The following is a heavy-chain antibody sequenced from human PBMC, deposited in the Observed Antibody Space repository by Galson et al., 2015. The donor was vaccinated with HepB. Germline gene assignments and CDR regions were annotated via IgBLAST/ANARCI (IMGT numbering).Heavy chain of an antibody. Sequence: SLRLSCAASGFTFSSYAMHWVRQAPGKGLEWVAVISYDGSNKYYADSVKGRFTISGDNSKNTLYLQMNSLRAEDTAVYYCARENGYGDLDGSYYYGMDVWGQGTTVTVSS. J-gene: IGHJ6*02. CDR2: ISYDGSNK. V-gene: IGHV3-30-3*01. D-gene: IGHD4-17*01. CDR3: ARENGYGDLDGSYYYGMDV. CDR1: GFTFSSYA.